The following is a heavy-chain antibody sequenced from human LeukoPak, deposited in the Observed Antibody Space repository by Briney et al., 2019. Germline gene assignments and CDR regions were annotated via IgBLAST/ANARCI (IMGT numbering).Heavy chain of an antibody. CDR2: IIPILGIA. J-gene: IGHJ3*02. CDR1: GGTFSSYA. Sequence: SVKVSCKASGGTFSSYAISWVRQAPGQGLEWMGRIIPILGIANYAQKFQGRVTITADKSTSTAYMELSSLRSEDTAVYYCAREIWSGYTGDDAFDIWGQGTMVTVSS. CDR3: AREIWSGYTGDDAFDI. D-gene: IGHD3-3*01. V-gene: IGHV1-69*04.